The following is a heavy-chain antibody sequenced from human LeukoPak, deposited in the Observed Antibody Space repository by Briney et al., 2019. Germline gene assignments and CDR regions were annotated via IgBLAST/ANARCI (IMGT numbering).Heavy chain of an antibody. CDR1: GGTFSSYA. Sequence: ASVKVSCKASGGTFSSYAITWVRQAPGQGLEWMGRIIPILGLANYAQKYQGRVAITADKSTSTAYMELSSLRSEDTAVYYCARYSPRFDCSGGSCYSFPGYWGQGTLVTVSS. CDR2: IIPILGLA. CDR3: ARYSPRFDCSGGSCYSFPGY. D-gene: IGHD2-15*01. J-gene: IGHJ4*02. V-gene: IGHV1-69*04.